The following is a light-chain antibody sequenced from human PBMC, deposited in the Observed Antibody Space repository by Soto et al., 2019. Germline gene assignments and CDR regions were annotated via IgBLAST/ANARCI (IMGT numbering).Light chain of an antibody. CDR1: RSDVGAHNH. Sequence: QSALTQPRSVSGSPGQSVTISCTGTRSDVGAHNHVSWYQQHPGKAPKLIIYEVNERPSGVPDRFSGSKSGNTASLTISGLQAEDEADYHCRSNGGGFYVFGSGTKLTVL. CDR2: EVN. J-gene: IGLJ1*01. V-gene: IGLV2-11*01. CDR3: RSNGGGFYV.